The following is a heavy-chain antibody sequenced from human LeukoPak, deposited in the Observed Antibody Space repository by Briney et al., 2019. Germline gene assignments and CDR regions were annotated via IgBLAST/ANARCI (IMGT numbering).Heavy chain of an antibody. CDR3: ARGVADWFDP. J-gene: IGHJ5*02. CDR2: ISYDGSNK. Sequence: GGSLRLSCAASGFTFSSYAMHWVRQAPGKGLEWVAVISYDGSNKYYADSVKGRFTISRDNSKNTLYLQMNSLRAGDTAVYYCARGVADWFDPWGQGTLVTVSS. CDR1: GFTFSSYA. V-gene: IGHV3-30*04.